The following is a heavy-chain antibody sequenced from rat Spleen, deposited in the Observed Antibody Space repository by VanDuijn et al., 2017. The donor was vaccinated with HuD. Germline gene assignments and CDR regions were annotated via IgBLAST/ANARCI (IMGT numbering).Heavy chain of an antibody. V-gene: IGHV5-20*01. J-gene: IGHJ3*01. D-gene: IGHD4-1*01. Sequence: EVQLVESGGGLVQPGRSLKLSCAASGPTFSDYDMAWVRQAPTKGLEWVASISFSGGTTYNRDSVKGRFTVSRDDAKSTLHLQMDSLRSEDTATYYCTTYGGLRNWFAYWGQGTLVTVSS. CDR2: ISFSGGTT. CDR3: TTYGGLRNWFAY. CDR1: GPTFSDYD.